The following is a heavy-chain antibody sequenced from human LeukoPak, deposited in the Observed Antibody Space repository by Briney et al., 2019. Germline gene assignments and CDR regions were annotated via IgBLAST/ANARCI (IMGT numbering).Heavy chain of an antibody. V-gene: IGHV3-21*04. D-gene: IGHD6-13*01. CDR2: ISSSSSYI. CDR3: ATGSVRYSASWYSQEGDY. CDR1: GFTFSSYS. Sequence: GGSLRLSCAASGFTFSSYSMNWVRQAPGKGLEWVSSISSSSSYIYYADSVKGRFTISRDNSKNTLYLQMNSLRAEDTAVYYCATGSVRYSASWYSQEGDYWGQGTLVTVSS. J-gene: IGHJ4*02.